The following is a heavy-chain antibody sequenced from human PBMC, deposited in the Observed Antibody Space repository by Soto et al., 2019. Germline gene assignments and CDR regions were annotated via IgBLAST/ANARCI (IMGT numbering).Heavy chain of an antibody. D-gene: IGHD6-6*01. V-gene: IGHV1-69*13. CDR2: IIPTFGRT. CDR3: ARDPLSSFAMDV. CDR1: GDTFSSYA. Sequence: ASVKVSCKASGDTFSSYAISWVRQAPGKGLEWMGKIIPTFGRTNYAQKFQGRLTISADDSTSTAYMELRSLVSEDTAVYYCARDPLSSFAMDVWGQGTTVTAP. J-gene: IGHJ6*02.